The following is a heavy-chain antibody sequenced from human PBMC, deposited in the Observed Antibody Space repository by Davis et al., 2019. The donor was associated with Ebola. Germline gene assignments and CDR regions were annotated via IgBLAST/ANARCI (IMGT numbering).Heavy chain of an antibody. CDR1: GGTFTSYD. CDR3: ARGLRYYGSGSYYFDY. V-gene: IGHV1-8*01. D-gene: IGHD3-10*01. Sequence: AASVKVSCKASGGTFTSYDINWVRQATGQGLEWMGWMNPNSGNTGYAQKFQGRVTMTRNTSISTAYMELSSLRSEDTAVYYCARGLRYYGSGSYYFDYWGQGTLVTVSS. CDR2: MNPNSGNT. J-gene: IGHJ4*02.